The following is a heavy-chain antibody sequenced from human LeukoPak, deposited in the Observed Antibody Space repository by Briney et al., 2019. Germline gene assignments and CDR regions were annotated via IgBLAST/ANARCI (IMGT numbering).Heavy chain of an antibody. CDR3: ARGGSSGWHDGGWFDP. Sequence: GGSLRLSCAASGFTVSSNYMSWVRQAPGKGLEWVSVIYSGGSTYYADSVKGRFTISRDNSKNTLYLQMNSLRAEDTAVYYCARGGSSGWHDGGWFDPWGQGTLVTVSS. CDR2: IYSGGST. V-gene: IGHV3-53*01. D-gene: IGHD6-19*01. J-gene: IGHJ5*02. CDR1: GFTVSSNY.